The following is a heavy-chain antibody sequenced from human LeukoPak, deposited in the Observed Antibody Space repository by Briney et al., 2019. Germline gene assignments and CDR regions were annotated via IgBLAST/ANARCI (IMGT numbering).Heavy chain of an antibody. Sequence: GGSLRLSCAASGFTFSSYSMNWVRQAPGKGLEWVSYISSSSSTIYYADSVKGRFTISRDNAKNSLYLQMNSLRDEDTAVYYCARAADFWSGYFSTFPQYYYYYYMDVWGKGTTVTVS. CDR3: ARAADFWSGYFSTFPQYYYYYYMDV. D-gene: IGHD3-3*01. CDR1: GFTFSSYS. J-gene: IGHJ6*03. CDR2: ISSSSSTI. V-gene: IGHV3-48*02.